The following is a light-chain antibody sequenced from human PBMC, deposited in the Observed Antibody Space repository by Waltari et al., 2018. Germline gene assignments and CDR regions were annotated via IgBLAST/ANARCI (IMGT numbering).Light chain of an antibody. CDR2: SND. CDR3: AAWDDSINGPA. V-gene: IGLV1-44*01. J-gene: IGLJ3*02. CDR1: ASNIGSSV. Sequence: QSVLTQPPSASGAPGQTVAISCSGSASNIGSSVVPWYQQLPGTTPTLLIYSNDQRPSGLPGRLSGSKAATSASLAISGLQSEDEAHYYCAAWDDSINGPAFGGGTKLTVL.